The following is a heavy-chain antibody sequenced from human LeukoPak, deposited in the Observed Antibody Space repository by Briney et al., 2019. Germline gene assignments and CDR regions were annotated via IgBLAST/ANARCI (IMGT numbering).Heavy chain of an antibody. D-gene: IGHD6-6*01. J-gene: IGHJ6*02. Sequence: ASVKASFKASGYTFTSYGISWVRQAPGQGLEWMGWISAYNGNTNYAQKLQGRVTMTTDTSTSTAYMELRSLRSDDTAVYYCARDNWGMYSSSTWYYGMDVWGQGTTVTVSS. CDR1: GYTFTSYG. CDR3: ARDNWGMYSSSTWYYGMDV. CDR2: ISAYNGNT. V-gene: IGHV1-18*01.